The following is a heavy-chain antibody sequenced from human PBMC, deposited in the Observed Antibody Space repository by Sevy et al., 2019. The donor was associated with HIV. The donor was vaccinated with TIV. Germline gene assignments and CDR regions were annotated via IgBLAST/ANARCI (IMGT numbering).Heavy chain of an antibody. CDR1: GGSISSYF. CDR3: ARDSTTRPRVLDY. J-gene: IGHJ4*02. Sequence: SETLSLTCSVSGGSISSYFWTWVRQSPGKGLEWIGNIYFTGNTDYSPSLKSRVTLSLDTSKSQFSLTLKSVTTADTAIYFCARDSTTRPRVLDYWGQGTLVTDSS. CDR2: IYFTGNT. V-gene: IGHV4-59*01. D-gene: IGHD1-1*01.